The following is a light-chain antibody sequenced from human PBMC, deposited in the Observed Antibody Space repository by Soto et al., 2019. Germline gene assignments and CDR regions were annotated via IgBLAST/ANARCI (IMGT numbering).Light chain of an antibody. Sequence: EFVLTQSPGTLSLSPGERATLSCRASQTVRNNYLAWYQQKPGQAPRLLIYDASSRATGIPDRFSGGGSGTDFTLTISRLEPEDFALYYCQQYGRSITFGQGTRLEIK. V-gene: IGKV3-20*01. CDR2: DAS. CDR3: QQYGRSIT. J-gene: IGKJ5*01. CDR1: QTVRNNY.